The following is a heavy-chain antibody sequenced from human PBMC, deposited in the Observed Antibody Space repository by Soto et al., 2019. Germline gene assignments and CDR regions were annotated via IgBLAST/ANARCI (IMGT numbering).Heavy chain of an antibody. D-gene: IGHD2-21*01. Sequence: EVQLVESGGGLVKPGGSVRLSCVASGLMYSSYSMSWVRQAPGKGLEGVAFISLSGSKINYAASVEGRFTISRDNAKNALYLQMHTVIVEDKAIYYWARVISCGGGTCSSAHQYYGMDVWGPGTRVTVSS. CDR2: ISLSGSKI. V-gene: IGHV3-21*01. CDR3: ARVISCGGGTCSSAHQYYGMDV. CDR1: GLMYSSYS. J-gene: IGHJ6*02.